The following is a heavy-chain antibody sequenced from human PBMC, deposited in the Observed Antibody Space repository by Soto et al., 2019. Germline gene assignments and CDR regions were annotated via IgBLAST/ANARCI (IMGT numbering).Heavy chain of an antibody. D-gene: IGHD3-22*01. CDR1: GFTFSSYA. V-gene: IGHV3-64*01. CDR2: ISSNGGST. CDR3: ARGSGYYYAWFAP. Sequence: GGSLRLSCAASGFTFSSYAMHWVRQAPGKGLEYVSAISSNGGSTYYANSVKGRFTISRDNSKNTLYLHMGSLRAEDMAVYYCARGSGYYYAWFAPWGQGTLVTVSS. J-gene: IGHJ5*02.